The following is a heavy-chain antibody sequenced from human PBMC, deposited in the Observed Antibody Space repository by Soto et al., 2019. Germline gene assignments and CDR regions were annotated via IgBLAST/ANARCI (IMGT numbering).Heavy chain of an antibody. D-gene: IGHD5-12*01. CDR3: ARDTKPDGYNFDY. J-gene: IGHJ4*02. CDR2: ISSSSSTI. Sequence: SRRLSCAASGFTFSTYSMNWVRQAPGKGLEWVSYISSSSSTIYYADSVKGRFTISRENAKNSLYLQMNSLRDEDTAVYYCARDTKPDGYNFDYWGQGTLVTVSS. CDR1: GFTFSTYS. V-gene: IGHV3-48*02.